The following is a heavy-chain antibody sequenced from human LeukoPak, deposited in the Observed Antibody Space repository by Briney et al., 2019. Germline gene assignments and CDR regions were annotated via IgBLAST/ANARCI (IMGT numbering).Heavy chain of an antibody. V-gene: IGHV1-69*05. J-gene: IGHJ5*02. Sequence: VASVKVSCKASGGTFSSYAISWVRQAPGQGLEWMGGIIPIFGTANYAQKFQGRVTITTDESTSTAYMELSSLRSEDTAVYYCAVYCSSTSCLNWFDPWGQGTLVTVSS. CDR2: IIPIFGTA. CDR3: AVYCSSTSCLNWFDP. CDR1: GGTFSSYA. D-gene: IGHD2-2*01.